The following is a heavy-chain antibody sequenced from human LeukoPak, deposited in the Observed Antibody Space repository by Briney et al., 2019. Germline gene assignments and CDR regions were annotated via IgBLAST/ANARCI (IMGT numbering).Heavy chain of an antibody. Sequence: SVKVSCKASGGTFISYAISWVRQAPGQGLEWMGRIIPILGIANYAQKFQGRVTITADKSTSTAYMELSSLRSEDTAVYYCARASYYDSSGPLADYWGQGTLVTVSS. CDR3: ARASYYDSSGPLADY. CDR2: IIPILGIA. J-gene: IGHJ4*02. D-gene: IGHD3-22*01. CDR1: GGTFISYA. V-gene: IGHV1-69*04.